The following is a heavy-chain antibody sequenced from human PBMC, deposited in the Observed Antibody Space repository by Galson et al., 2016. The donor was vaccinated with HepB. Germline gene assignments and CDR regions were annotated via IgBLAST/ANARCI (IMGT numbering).Heavy chain of an antibody. CDR1: GFTFNSYA. V-gene: IGHV3-23*01. D-gene: IGHD1-14*01. Sequence: SLRLSCAGSGFTFNSYAMNWVRQAPGKGLEWISLISANGHATYYAAPVRGRFSIARDNSKNTLYLQMNSLRADDTAVYYCAKCPPGTRGSLDSWGQGTLVTVSS. J-gene: IGHJ4*02. CDR2: ISANGHAT. CDR3: AKCPPGTRGSLDS.